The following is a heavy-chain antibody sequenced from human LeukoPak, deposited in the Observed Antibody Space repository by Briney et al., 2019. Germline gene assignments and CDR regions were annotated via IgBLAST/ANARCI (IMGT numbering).Heavy chain of an antibody. J-gene: IGHJ4*02. V-gene: IGHV4-30-4*08. CDR3: ARDYGGYGSFDF. CDR2: IYYTGGT. D-gene: IGHD5-12*01. Sequence: SETLSLTCTVSGGSISSANYYWNWIRQPPGKGLEWFGYIYYTGGTYYNPSLKSRVTISVDTSKNQFSLKLNSVTAADTAVYYCARDYGGYGSFDFWGQGTLVTVSS. CDR1: GGSISSANYY.